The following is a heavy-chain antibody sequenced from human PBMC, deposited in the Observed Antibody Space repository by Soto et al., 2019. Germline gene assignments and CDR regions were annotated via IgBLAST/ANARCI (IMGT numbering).Heavy chain of an antibody. Sequence: QVQLVESGGGVVQPGRSLRLSCAASGFTFSSYAMHWVRQAPGKGLEWVAGISYDGSNKYYADSEKGRFTISRDNCKNTVYLQMNRLRAEDTAVYYCARDIVAVVAATSNYYYYYYGMDVWGQGTTVTVSS. CDR3: ARDIVAVVAATSNYYYYYYGMDV. CDR2: ISYDGSNK. D-gene: IGHD2-15*01. CDR1: GFTFSSYA. J-gene: IGHJ6*02. V-gene: IGHV3-30-3*01.